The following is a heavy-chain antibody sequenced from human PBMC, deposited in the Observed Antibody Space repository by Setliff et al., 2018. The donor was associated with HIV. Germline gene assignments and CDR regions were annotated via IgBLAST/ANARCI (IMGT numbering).Heavy chain of an antibody. CDR2: VYTSGST. CDR1: GGSINIGSFY. V-gene: IGHV4-61*09. Sequence: NPSETLSLTCTVSGGSINIGSFYWSWIRQPAGKGPEWLGHVYTSGSTYYNPSLKSRVTISVDTSKNQFSLKLSSVTAADTAVYYCARDYYDSSGYLAFDYWGQGTQVTVSS. CDR3: ARDYYDSSGYLAFDY. D-gene: IGHD3-22*01. J-gene: IGHJ4*02.